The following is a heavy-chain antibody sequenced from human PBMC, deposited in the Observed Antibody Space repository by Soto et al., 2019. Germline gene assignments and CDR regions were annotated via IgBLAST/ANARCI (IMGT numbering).Heavy chain of an antibody. CDR1: GYTFATYD. D-gene: IGHD2-21*01. V-gene: IGHV1-8*01. CDR2: MNPNSGNT. J-gene: IGHJ5*01. CDR3: AISDGYNFNLLDS. Sequence: QVQLVQSGAEVKTPGASVKVSCKASGYTFATYDINWVRQAPGQGLEWMGWMNPNSGNTGYAQKFQGRLTLTRDTALSVAHMELSSLRNEDTSVYYCAISDGYNFNLLDSWGQGTLVTVSA.